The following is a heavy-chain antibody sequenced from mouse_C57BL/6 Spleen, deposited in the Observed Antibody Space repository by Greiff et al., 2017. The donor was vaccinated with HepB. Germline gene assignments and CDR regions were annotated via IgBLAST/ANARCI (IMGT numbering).Heavy chain of an antibody. V-gene: IGHV1-54*01. J-gene: IGHJ3*01. Sequence: QVQLQQSGAELVRPGTSVKVSCKASGYAFTNYLIEWVKQRPGQGLEWIGVINPGSGGTNYNEKFKGKATLTADKSSSTAYMQLSSLTSEDSAVYFCARGSNYGFAYWGQGTLVTVS. CDR2: INPGSGGT. CDR1: GYAFTNYL. D-gene: IGHD2-5*01. CDR3: ARGSNYGFAY.